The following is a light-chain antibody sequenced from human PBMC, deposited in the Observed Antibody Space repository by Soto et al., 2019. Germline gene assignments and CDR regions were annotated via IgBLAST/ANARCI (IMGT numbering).Light chain of an antibody. CDR3: QQSYSTPSIT. CDR1: QSISSY. V-gene: IGKV1-39*01. CDR2: AAA. Sequence: DIQMTQSPSSLSASVRDRVPITCRASQSISSYLNWYQKKPGKAPKLLXYAAASLQSGVPSRFSGSGSGTDFTLTISSLQPEDVANYYCQQSYSTPSITFGQGTRLEIK. J-gene: IGKJ5*01.